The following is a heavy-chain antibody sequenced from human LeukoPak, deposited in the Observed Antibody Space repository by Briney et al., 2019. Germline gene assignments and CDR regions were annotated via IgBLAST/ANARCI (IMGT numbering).Heavy chain of an antibody. V-gene: IGHV1-2*02. J-gene: IGHJ4*02. CDR1: GYTFTDYY. D-gene: IGHD3-10*01. Sequence: ASVKVSCKASGYTFTDYYIHWVRQAPGQGLEWMGWINPNSGGTHYAQKFQGRVTMARDTSISTAYMEPSRLRSDDTAVYYCARGSGSAVYYPFDNWGQGTLVTVSS. CDR3: ARGSGSAVYYPFDN. CDR2: INPNSGGT.